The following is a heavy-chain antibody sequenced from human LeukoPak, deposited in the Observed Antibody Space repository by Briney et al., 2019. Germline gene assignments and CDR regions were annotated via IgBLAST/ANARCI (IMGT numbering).Heavy chain of an antibody. CDR1: GYTFTSYG. CDR2: ISAYNGNT. D-gene: IGHD3-3*01. Sequence: ASVKVSCKASGYTFTSYGISWVRQAPGQGLEWMGWISAYNGNTNYAQKLQGRVTMTTDTSTSTAYMELRSPRSDDTAVYYCARDRPRTYYDFWSGYYKGGNWFDPWGQGTLVTVSS. CDR3: ARDRPRTYYDFWSGYYKGGNWFDP. V-gene: IGHV1-18*01. J-gene: IGHJ5*02.